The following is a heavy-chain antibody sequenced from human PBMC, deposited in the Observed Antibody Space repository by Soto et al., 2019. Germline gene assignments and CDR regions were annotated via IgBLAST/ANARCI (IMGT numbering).Heavy chain of an antibody. V-gene: IGHV2-5*02. CDR3: AHIPNYYQYDWFDP. CDR1: GFSLTTRGVG. D-gene: IGHD3-16*01. CDR2: IYWDDDK. Sequence: QITLKESGPTLVKPTQTLTLTCTFSGFSLTTRGVGVGWIRQPPGKALECLALIYWDDDKRYSPSLQGRLPISKDTCKNQVVLTMTNVDRVDTATYYCAHIPNYYQYDWFDPWGQGTLVSVS. J-gene: IGHJ5*02.